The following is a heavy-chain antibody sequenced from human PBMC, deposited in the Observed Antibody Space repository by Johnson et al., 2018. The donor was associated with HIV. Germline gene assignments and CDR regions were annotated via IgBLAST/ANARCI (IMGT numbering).Heavy chain of an antibody. Sequence: QVQLVESGGGVMQPGKSLRLSCEASGFTFRSYAMHWVRQAPGKGLEWVAVITYDGRNKYYADSVKGRFIIFRDNSKNLTNLQMNSLRAEDTAVYYCARDYREANAFDIWGQGTMVTVSS. D-gene: IGHD1-26*01. CDR2: ITYDGRNK. CDR1: GFTFRSYA. J-gene: IGHJ3*02. V-gene: IGHV3-30*04. CDR3: ARDYREANAFDI.